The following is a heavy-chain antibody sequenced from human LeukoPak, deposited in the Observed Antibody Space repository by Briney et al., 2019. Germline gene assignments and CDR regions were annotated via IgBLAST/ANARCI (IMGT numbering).Heavy chain of an antibody. CDR1: GGSISGSF. CDR3: ARDRDTAMVTSWFDP. V-gene: IGHV4-4*07. CDR2: IYASGRT. D-gene: IGHD5-18*01. J-gene: IGHJ5*02. Sequence: SETLSLTCTVSGGSISGSFWSWIRQPAGKGLEWIGRIYASGRTNYNPSLKSRVTISVDTSKNQFSLKLSSVTAADTAVYYCARDRDTAMVTSWFDPWGQGTLVTVSS.